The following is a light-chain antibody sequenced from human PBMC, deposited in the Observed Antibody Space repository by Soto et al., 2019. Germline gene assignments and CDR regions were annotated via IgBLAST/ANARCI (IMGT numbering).Light chain of an antibody. V-gene: IGKV3-11*01. CDR1: QSVSSY. J-gene: IGKJ4*01. Sequence: EIVLTQSPATLSLSPGERATLSCRASQSVSSYLAWYQQKPGQAPRLLIYDASNRATGIPARFSGSGSGTEFTLTISSLETEDFAVYYCQQRSNWPSFGGGTKVEIK. CDR2: DAS. CDR3: QQRSNWPS.